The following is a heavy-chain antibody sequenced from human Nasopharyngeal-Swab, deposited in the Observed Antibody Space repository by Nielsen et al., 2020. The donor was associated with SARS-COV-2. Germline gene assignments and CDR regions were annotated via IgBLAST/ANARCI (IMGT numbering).Heavy chain of an antibody. J-gene: IGHJ6*02. Sequence: WIRQPPGKGLEWVSVISGNGGTTYYADSVKGRFTISRDSSQNTLFLQMNSLRAEDTAVYYCAKEGGGGNYLYYYYYGMDVWGQGTTVTVSS. D-gene: IGHD1-26*01. V-gene: IGHV3-23*01. CDR3: AKEGGGGNYLYYYYYGMDV. CDR2: ISGNGGTT.